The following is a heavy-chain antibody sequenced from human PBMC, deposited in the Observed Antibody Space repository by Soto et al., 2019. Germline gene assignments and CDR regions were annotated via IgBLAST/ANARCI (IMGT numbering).Heavy chain of an antibody. CDR3: ARDLGGVATLDY. Sequence: QVQLQESGPGLVKPSQTLSLTCNVSGASISGGGHYWTWIPQPPGKGLEWIGYIYGRANTYYRLSLKSRVTISVDTSKTQFSLKLSSVTAADTAVYYCARDLGGVATLDYWGQGTLVTVSS. J-gene: IGHJ4*02. D-gene: IGHD5-12*01. V-gene: IGHV4-30-4*01. CDR1: GASISGGGHY. CDR2: IYGRANT.